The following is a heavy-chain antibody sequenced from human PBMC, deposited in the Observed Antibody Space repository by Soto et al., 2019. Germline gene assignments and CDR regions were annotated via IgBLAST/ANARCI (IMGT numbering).Heavy chain of an antibody. CDR3: ARLVYGNSGSYDGMDV. D-gene: IGHD1-26*01. Sequence: GESLKISCKGSGYIFSNYWIGWVRQMPGKGLEWMGIIYPGDSDTRYSPSFQGQVTISADKSISTAYLQWSSLKASDTAMYYCARLVYGNSGSYDGMDVWGQGTTVTVSS. CDR1: GYIFSNYW. CDR2: IYPGDSDT. V-gene: IGHV5-51*01. J-gene: IGHJ6*02.